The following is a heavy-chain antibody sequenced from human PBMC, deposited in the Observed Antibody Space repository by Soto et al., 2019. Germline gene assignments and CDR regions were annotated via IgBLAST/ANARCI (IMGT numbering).Heavy chain of an antibody. CDR3: ARDGRSAYSSGGYYFDY. J-gene: IGHJ4*02. CDR1: GYTFTSYY. CDR2: INPSGGST. D-gene: IGHD6-19*01. Sequence: QVQLVQSGAEVKKPGASVKVSCKASGYTFTSYYMHWVRQAPGQGLEWMGIINPSGGSTSYAQKFQGRVTMTRDTSTSTVYMELSSLRSEDTAVYYCARDGRSAYSSGGYYFDYGGKGTLVTVSS. V-gene: IGHV1-46*01.